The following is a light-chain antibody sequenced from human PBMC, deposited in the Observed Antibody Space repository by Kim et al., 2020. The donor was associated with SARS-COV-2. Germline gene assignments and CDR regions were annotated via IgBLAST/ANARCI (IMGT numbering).Light chain of an antibody. CDR2: GAS. CDR1: QSVSSNY. V-gene: IGKV3-20*01. J-gene: IGKJ2*01. Sequence: PGERATLSCRASQSVSSNYFAWYQQKPGQAPRLLVYGASTRPAGIPDRFTGSGSGTDFTLTINRLEPEDCAVYYCQQYGSSPYTFGQGTKLE. CDR3: QQYGSSPYT.